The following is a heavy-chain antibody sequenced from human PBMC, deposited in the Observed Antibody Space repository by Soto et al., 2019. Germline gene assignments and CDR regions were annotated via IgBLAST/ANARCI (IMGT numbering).Heavy chain of an antibody. V-gene: IGHV2-5*02. CDR1: GFSLNTSGVG. D-gene: IGHD1-1*01. Sequence: QITLKESGPTLVKPTQTLTLTCTFSGFSLNTSGVGVGWIRQPPGKALEWLALIYWDDDKHYSPSLKNRVTLNRHTSKNQVVLTMTNMDPVDTGTYYCVYRRPGAGVSYFGYWGQGTLVTVSS. CDR2: IYWDDDK. J-gene: IGHJ4*02. CDR3: VYRRPGAGVSYFGY.